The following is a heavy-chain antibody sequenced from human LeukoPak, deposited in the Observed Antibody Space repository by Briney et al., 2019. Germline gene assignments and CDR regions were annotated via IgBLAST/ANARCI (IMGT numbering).Heavy chain of an antibody. CDR3: ARDLQLEGY. J-gene: IGHJ4*02. CDR2: INPSSGGT. CDR1: GYTFTGYY. V-gene: IGHV1-2*02. D-gene: IGHD5-18*01. Sequence: GASVKVSCKASGYTFTGYYMHWMRQAPGQGLEWMGWINPSSGGTNYAQKFQGRVTMTRDTSISTAYMELSRLRSDDTAVYYCARDLQLEGYWGQGTLVTVSS.